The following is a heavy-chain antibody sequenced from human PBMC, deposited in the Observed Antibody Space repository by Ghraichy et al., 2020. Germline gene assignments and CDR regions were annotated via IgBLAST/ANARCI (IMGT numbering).Heavy chain of an antibody. Sequence: VKVSCKVSGYTLTELSMHWVRQAPGKGLEWMGGFDPEDGETIYAQKFQGRVTMTEDTSTDTAYMELSSLRSEDTAVYYFATVYGGNLLGTFDYWGQGTLVTVSS. CDR1: GYTLTELS. CDR2: FDPEDGET. CDR3: ATVYGGNLLGTFDY. V-gene: IGHV1-24*01. D-gene: IGHD4-23*01. J-gene: IGHJ4*02.